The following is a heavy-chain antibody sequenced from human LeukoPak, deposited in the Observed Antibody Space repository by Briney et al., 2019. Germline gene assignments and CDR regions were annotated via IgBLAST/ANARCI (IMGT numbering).Heavy chain of an antibody. D-gene: IGHD5-18*01. J-gene: IGHJ4*02. Sequence: SQTLSLTCTVSGGSISSSSYYWGWIRQPPGKGLEWIGSIYYSGSTYYNPSLKSRVTISVDTSKNQFSLKLSSVTAADTAVYYCARHLGHSYGVLSYWGQGTLVTVSS. V-gene: IGHV4-39*01. CDR3: ARHLGHSYGVLSY. CDR2: IYYSGST. CDR1: GGSISSSSYY.